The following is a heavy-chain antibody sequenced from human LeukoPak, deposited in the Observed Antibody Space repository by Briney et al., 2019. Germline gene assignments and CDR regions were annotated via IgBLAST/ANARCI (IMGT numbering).Heavy chain of an antibody. D-gene: IGHD5-12*01. CDR2: IYYSGST. Sequence: MSSETLSLTCTVSGGSINSGGYYWSWIRQHPGKGLEWIGSIYYSGSTFYNPSLKSRLSISLDTSKNHFSLKLSSVTAADTALYYCARDGGRGTGYDYVYWGQGTLVTVSS. V-gene: IGHV4-31*03. CDR3: ARDGGRGTGYDYVY. J-gene: IGHJ4*02. CDR1: GGSINSGGYY.